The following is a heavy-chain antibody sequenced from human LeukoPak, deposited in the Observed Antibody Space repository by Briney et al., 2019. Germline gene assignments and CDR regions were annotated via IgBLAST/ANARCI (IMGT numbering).Heavy chain of an antibody. CDR2: IYYSGST. D-gene: IGHD4-23*01. J-gene: IGHJ3*01. Sequence: SETLSLTSTVSRGSLSSDYWTSLRQPPGKGLEWIGHIYYSGSTTYNPSLQSRVTISVDTSKNQFSLKLSSVTAADTAVYYCARPSLDYGGIDAFDFWGQGTLVTVSS. CDR1: RGSLSSDY. V-gene: IGHV4-59*08. CDR3: ARPSLDYGGIDAFDF.